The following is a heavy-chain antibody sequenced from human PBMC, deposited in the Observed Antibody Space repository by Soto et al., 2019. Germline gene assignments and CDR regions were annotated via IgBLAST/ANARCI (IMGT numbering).Heavy chain of an antibody. D-gene: IGHD6-19*01. CDR2: FDPEDGET. Sequence: GASVKVSCKVSGYTLNELSMHWVRQAPGKGLEWMGGFDPEDGETIYAQKFQGRVTMTEDTSTDTAYMELSSLRSEDTAVYYCARDEGYSSGWQDYYYYGMDVWGQGTTVTVSS. CDR3: ARDEGYSSGWQDYYYYGMDV. V-gene: IGHV1-24*01. CDR1: GYTLNELS. J-gene: IGHJ6*02.